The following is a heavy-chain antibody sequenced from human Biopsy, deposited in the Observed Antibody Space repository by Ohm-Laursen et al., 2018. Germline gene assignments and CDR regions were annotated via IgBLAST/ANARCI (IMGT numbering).Heavy chain of an antibody. J-gene: IGHJ6*02. CDR2: NYYSGST. D-gene: IGHD2-21*01. V-gene: IGHV4-31*01. CDR3: AREGCGGECYWGDSYGLDV. Sequence: TLSLTCTVSGGFISRHDSYWTWIPQPTGKGPVWIGYNYYSGSTYYNLSLKSLISKSVDTSRNQFSLKLSTVTAADTAVYYCAREGCGGECYWGDSYGLDVWGQGTTVTVSS. CDR1: GGFISRHDSY.